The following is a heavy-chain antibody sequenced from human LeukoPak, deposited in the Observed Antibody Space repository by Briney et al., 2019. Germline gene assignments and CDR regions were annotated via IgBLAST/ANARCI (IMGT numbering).Heavy chain of an antibody. Sequence: ESGPTLVQPSPTLSLTCTVSGGSISSGAYYWSWIRQPPGKGLEWIGYIYYSGSTYYNPSLKSRVTISVDTSKNQFSLKLSSVTAADTAVYYCARASSLLTFLFDYWGQGTLVTVSS. J-gene: IGHJ4*02. CDR3: ARASSLLTFLFDY. V-gene: IGHV4-30-4*08. D-gene: IGHD1-14*01. CDR2: IYYSGST. CDR1: GGSISSGAYY.